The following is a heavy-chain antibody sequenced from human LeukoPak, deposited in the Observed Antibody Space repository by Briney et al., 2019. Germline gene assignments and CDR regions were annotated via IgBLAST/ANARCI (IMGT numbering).Heavy chain of an antibody. Sequence: KPSETLSLTCTVSGGSINSSSYYWGWIRQPPGKGPGWIGSIYYSGSTYYNPSLKSRVTISVDTSKNQFSLKLSSVTAADTAVYYCARHGRDGDYVAYWGQGTLVTVSS. D-gene: IGHD4-17*01. CDR2: IYYSGST. J-gene: IGHJ4*02. CDR1: GGSINSSSYY. V-gene: IGHV4-39*01. CDR3: ARHGRDGDYVAY.